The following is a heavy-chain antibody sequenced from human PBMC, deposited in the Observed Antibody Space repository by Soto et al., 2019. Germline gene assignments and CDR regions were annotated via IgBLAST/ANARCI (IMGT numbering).Heavy chain of an antibody. V-gene: IGHV4-59*08. D-gene: IGHD2-15*01. CDR2: IYYSGST. CDR1: GGSISSYY. Sequence: PSETLSLTCTVSGGSISSYYWSWIRQPPGKGLEWIGYIYYSGSTNYNPSLKSRVTISVDTSKNQFSLKLSSVTAADTAVYYCARHRRVASFAYWGQGTLVTVSS. J-gene: IGHJ4*02. CDR3: ARHRRVASFAY.